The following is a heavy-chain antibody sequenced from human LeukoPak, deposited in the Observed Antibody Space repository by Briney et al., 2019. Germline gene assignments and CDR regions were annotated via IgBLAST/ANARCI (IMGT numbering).Heavy chain of an antibody. CDR1: GFTFDDYA. CDR2: ISWNSGSI. Sequence: PGGSLRLSCAASGFTFDDYAMHWVRQAPGKGLEWVSGISWNSGSIGYVGSVKGRFTISRDNAKNSLYLQMNSLRAEDTALYYCAKAPYYSDSSGYSYFDYWGQGTLVTVSS. CDR3: AKAPYYSDSSGYSYFDY. V-gene: IGHV3-9*01. J-gene: IGHJ4*02. D-gene: IGHD3-22*01.